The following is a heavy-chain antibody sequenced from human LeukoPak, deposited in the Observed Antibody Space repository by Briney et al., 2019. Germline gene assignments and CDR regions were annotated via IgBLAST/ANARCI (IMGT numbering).Heavy chain of an antibody. J-gene: IGHJ4*02. CDR3: ARARSYSSSWYGDY. Sequence: GRSLRLSCAASGFTFNTYAMHWVRQAPGKGLEWVAIISYDGGNEYYADSVKGRFTISRDNSKNTLSLQMNSLTAEDTAVYYCARARSYSSSWYGDYWGQGTLVTVSS. CDR1: GFTFNTYA. V-gene: IGHV3-30-3*01. D-gene: IGHD6-13*01. CDR2: ISYDGGNE.